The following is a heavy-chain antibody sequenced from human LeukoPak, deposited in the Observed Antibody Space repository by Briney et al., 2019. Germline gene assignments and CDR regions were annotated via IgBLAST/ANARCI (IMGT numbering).Heavy chain of an antibody. J-gene: IGHJ4*02. D-gene: IGHD5-18*01. CDR2: IYYSKNT. CDR3: VSPRGFSYGYFDY. Sequence: RSETLSLTCAVSGGSISSSSAYWGWIRQPPGKGLEWIGSIYYSKNTYYNPSLKSGVTISADTSKNQFSLTLGSVSATDTAVYYCVSPRGFSYGYFDYWGQGTLAPVSS. CDR1: GGSISSSSAY. V-gene: IGHV4-39*01.